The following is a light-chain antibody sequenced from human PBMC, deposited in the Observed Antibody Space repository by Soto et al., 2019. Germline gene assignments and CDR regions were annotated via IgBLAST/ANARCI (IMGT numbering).Light chain of an antibody. Sequence: DIQMTQSPSSLSASVGDRVTLTCRASQSISTYLNWYQKKPGKAPKLLIHAASSLQSGVPSRFNGSASGTDFTLTISSLQPEHFSTYCCPQSYSTHPDTFGQGTIVEIK. CDR3: PQSYSTHPDT. J-gene: IGKJ2*01. CDR1: QSISTY. V-gene: IGKV1-39*01. CDR2: AAS.